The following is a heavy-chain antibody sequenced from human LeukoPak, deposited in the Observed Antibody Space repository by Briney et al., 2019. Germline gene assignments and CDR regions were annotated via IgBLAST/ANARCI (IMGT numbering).Heavy chain of an antibody. V-gene: IGHV1-2*02. D-gene: IGHD2-15*01. CDR1: GYTFTGYY. CDR3: ARPYCNGGSCHDYFDY. CDR2: MNPYSGGT. J-gene: IGHJ4*02. Sequence: ASVKVSCKASGYTFTGYYMHRVRQAPGQGLEWMGWMNPYSGGTNYAQKFQGRVTMTRDTSISTAYMELRRLSSDDTAIYYCARPYCNGGSCHDYFDYWGQGTLVSVSS.